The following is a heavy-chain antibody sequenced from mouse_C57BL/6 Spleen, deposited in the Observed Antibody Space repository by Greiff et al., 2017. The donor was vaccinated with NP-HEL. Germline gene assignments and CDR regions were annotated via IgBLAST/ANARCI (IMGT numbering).Heavy chain of an antibody. V-gene: IGHV1-64*01. D-gene: IGHD3-1*01. CDR3: ARSGFLDV. CDR2: IHPNSGST. Sequence: VHLVESGAELVKPGASVKLSCKASGYTFTSYWMHWVKQRPGQGLEWIGMIHPNSGSTNYNEKFKSKATLTVDKSSSTAYMQLSSLTSEDSAVYYCARSGFLDVWGTGTTVTVSS. J-gene: IGHJ1*03. CDR1: GYTFTSYW.